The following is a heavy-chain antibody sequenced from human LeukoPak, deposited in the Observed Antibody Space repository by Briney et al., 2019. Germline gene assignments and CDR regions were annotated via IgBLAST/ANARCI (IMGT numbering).Heavy chain of an antibody. Sequence: ASVKVSCKASGYSFTNHAMNWVRQAPGQGLEWMGWINTNTGNPTYAQGFTGRYVFSSDTSVSTAFLQISSLKAEDTAVYFCARESTVADNVFEIWGQGTMVTVSS. CDR2: INTNTGNP. D-gene: IGHD6-19*01. V-gene: IGHV7-4-1*02. CDR1: GYSFTNHA. CDR3: ARESTVADNVFEI. J-gene: IGHJ3*02.